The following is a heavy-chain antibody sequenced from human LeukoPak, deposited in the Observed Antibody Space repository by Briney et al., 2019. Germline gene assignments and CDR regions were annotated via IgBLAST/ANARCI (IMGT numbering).Heavy chain of an antibody. J-gene: IGHJ4*02. Sequence: GRSLRLSCAASGFTFSSYAMHGVRQAPGKGLEWVAVISYDGSNKYYADSVKGRFPISRDKSKNTLYLQMNSLRAEDTAVYYCARGGYYDSSGYYSYWGQGTLVTVSS. CDR3: ARGGYYDSSGYYSY. CDR2: ISYDGSNK. D-gene: IGHD3-22*01. CDR1: GFTFSSYA. V-gene: IGHV3-30-3*01.